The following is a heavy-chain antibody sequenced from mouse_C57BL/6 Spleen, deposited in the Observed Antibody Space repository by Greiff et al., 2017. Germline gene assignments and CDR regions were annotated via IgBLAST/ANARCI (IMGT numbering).Heavy chain of an antibody. CDR2: ISDGGSYT. CDR1: GFTFSSYA. CDR3: ARDNWEDAWFAY. D-gene: IGHD4-1*01. J-gene: IGHJ3*01. V-gene: IGHV5-4*01. Sequence: EVKLMESGGGLVKPGGSLKLSCAASGFTFSSYAMSWVRQTPEKRLEWVATISDGGSYTYYPDNVKGRFTISRDNAKNNLYLQMSNLKSEDTAMYYCARDNWEDAWFAYWGQGTLVTVSA.